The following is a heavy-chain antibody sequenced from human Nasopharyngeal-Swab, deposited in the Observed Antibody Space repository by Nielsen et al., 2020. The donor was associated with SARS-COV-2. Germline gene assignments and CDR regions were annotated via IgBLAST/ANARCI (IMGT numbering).Heavy chain of an antibody. CDR1: GDTIAYSTFY. V-gene: IGHV4-39*01. J-gene: IGHJ4*02. CDR2: IYYSGKT. Sequence: SETLSLTCTVSGDTIAYSTFYWGWIRQPPGKGLEWLASIYYSGKTYYNPSRKSRLTISVDMSKNQFSLEFTSVTAADTGLYYCARREVDYGGVDYWGQGMLVTVSS. D-gene: IGHD4/OR15-4a*01. CDR3: ARREVDYGGVDY.